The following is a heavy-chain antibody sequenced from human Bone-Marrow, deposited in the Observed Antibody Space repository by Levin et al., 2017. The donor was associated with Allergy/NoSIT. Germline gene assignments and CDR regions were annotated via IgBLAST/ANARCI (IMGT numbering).Heavy chain of an antibody. V-gene: IGHV4-39*07. CDR3: ASLGGARRTFDC. Sequence: SETLSLTCTVSGGSISSSSYYWGWIRQPPGKGLEWIGSIYYSGSTYYNPSLKSRVTISVDTSKNQFSLKLSSVTAADTAVYYCASLGGARRTFDCWGQGTLVTVSS. CDR1: GGSISSSSYY. J-gene: IGHJ4*02. CDR2: IYYSGST. D-gene: IGHD6-6*01.